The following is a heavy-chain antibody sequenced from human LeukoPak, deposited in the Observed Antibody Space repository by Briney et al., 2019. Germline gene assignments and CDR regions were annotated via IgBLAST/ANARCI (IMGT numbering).Heavy chain of an antibody. Sequence: GGSLRLSCAASGFTFSTYDMHWVRQAPGKGLEWVAVISSDGNNEYYGDSVKGRFTIYRDNLILYLHMNSLRHEDTAVYFCARESFALDYWGQGTLVTVSS. CDR2: ISSDGNNE. J-gene: IGHJ4*02. CDR1: GFTFSTYD. V-gene: IGHV3-30-3*01. CDR3: ARESFALDY. D-gene: IGHD3-3*01.